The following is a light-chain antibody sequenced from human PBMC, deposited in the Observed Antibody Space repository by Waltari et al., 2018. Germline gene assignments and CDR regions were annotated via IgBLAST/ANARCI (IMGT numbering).Light chain of an antibody. CDR2: GAS. CDR3: QQYNNWPPYT. J-gene: IGKJ2*01. V-gene: IGKV3-15*01. Sequence: EIVRTQSPATLSVSPGESATRPCRASQLVMSNLAWYQQKPGQAPRLLIFGASTSATDIPATFSGGGSGTDFTLTISSLQSEDFAVYYCQQYNNWPPYTFGQGTKLEIK. CDR1: QLVMSN.